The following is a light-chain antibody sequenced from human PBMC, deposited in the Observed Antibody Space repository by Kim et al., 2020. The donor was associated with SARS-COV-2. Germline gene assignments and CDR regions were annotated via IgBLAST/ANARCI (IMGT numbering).Light chain of an antibody. CDR3: CSYAGSSSWV. Sequence: QPALTQPASVSGSPGQSITISCTGTSSDVGSYNLVSWYQQHPGKAPKLMIYEGSKRPSGVSNRFSGSKSGNTASLTISGLQAEDEADYYCCSYAGSSSWVFGGGTQLTVL. J-gene: IGLJ3*02. CDR1: SSDVGSYNL. V-gene: IGLV2-23*01. CDR2: EGS.